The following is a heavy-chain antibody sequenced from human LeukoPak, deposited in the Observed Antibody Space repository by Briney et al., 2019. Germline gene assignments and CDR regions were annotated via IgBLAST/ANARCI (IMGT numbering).Heavy chain of an antibody. CDR3: ARGELGDCSGGSCYFDY. J-gene: IGHJ4*02. CDR2: IGSSSDYI. D-gene: IGHD2-15*01. CDR1: GFTFSSYN. Sequence: GGSLRLSCVVSGFTFSSYNMHWVRQAPGKGLEWVSSIGSSSDYIHYADSLKGRFTISRDIAKNSLYLQMNSPKAEDTAVYYCARGELGDCSGGSCYFDYWGQGTLVTVSS. V-gene: IGHV3-21*01.